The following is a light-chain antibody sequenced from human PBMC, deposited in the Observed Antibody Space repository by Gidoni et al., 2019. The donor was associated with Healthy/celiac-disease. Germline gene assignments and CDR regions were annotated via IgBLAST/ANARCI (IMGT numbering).Light chain of an antibody. Sequence: EIVFTQSPSTLSLSPGERATLSCRASQSVSSYLAWYQQKPGQAPRLLIYDASNGATGIPARFSGSGSGTDFTLTNSSLEPEDFAVYYCQQRSNWPPGFGGGTKVEIK. CDR3: QQRSNWPPG. V-gene: IGKV3-11*01. CDR2: DAS. CDR1: QSVSSY. J-gene: IGKJ4*01.